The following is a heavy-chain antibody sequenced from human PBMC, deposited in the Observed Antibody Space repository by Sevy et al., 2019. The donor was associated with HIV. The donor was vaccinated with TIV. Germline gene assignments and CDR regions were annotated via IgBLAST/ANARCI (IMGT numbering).Heavy chain of an antibody. Sequence: GGSLRLSCAASGFTFSFYDMHWVRQATGKGLEWVSGFGIAGDTYYAGSVKGRFTISRDNAKNSLYLQMNSLRAGDTAVYYCARKSTSYSHFDYWCQGTLVTVSS. CDR3: ARKSTSYSHFDY. CDR1: GFTFSFYD. J-gene: IGHJ4*02. CDR2: FGIAGDT. D-gene: IGHD1-26*01. V-gene: IGHV3-13*01.